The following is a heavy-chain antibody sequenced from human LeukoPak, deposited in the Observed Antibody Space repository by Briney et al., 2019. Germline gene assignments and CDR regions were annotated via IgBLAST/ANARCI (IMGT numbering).Heavy chain of an antibody. CDR2: IYYSGST. D-gene: IGHD1-26*01. CDR1: GGSISGYC. Sequence: SETLSLTCTVSGGSISGYCWSWLRQPPGKGLEFIGHIYYSGSTTYNPSLKSRVTMSVDTSKNQFSLKLSSVTAADTAVYYCARHTDVGTYPLEYWRQGTLVTVSS. V-gene: IGHV4-59*08. CDR3: ARHTDVGTYPLEY. J-gene: IGHJ4*02.